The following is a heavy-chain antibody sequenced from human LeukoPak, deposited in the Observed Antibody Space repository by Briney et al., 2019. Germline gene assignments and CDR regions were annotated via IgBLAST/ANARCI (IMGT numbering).Heavy chain of an antibody. Sequence: ASVKVSCKASGYTFTINRIHWVRQAPGQGLEWMGVINPSGDSTTYAQNFQGRATMTRDTSTSTVYMELRSLRSEDTAIYYCAKLATSDTGETYWGQGTLVTVSS. D-gene: IGHD3-16*01. CDR3: AKLATSDTGETY. CDR2: INPSGDST. CDR1: GYTFTINR. V-gene: IGHV1-46*01. J-gene: IGHJ4*02.